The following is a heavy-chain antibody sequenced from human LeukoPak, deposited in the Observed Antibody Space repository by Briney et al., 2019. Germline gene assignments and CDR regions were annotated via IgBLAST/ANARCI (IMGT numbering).Heavy chain of an antibody. CDR1: GYTFTSYG. J-gene: IGHJ4*02. V-gene: IGHV1-18*01. CDR3: ASGPGVVVPANCFDY. CDR2: ISAYNGNT. Sequence: ASVKVSCKASGYTFTSYGISWVRQAPGQGLEWMGWISAYNGNTNYAQKLQGRVTMTTDTSTSTAYMELRSLRSDDTAVYYCASGPGVVVPANCFDYWGQGTLVTVSS. D-gene: IGHD2-2*01.